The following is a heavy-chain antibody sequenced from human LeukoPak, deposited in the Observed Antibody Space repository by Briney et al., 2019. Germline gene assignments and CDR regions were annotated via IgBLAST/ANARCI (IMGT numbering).Heavy chain of an antibody. CDR3: ASVGYCSGGSCYSVLGVFDY. J-gene: IGHJ4*02. Sequence: SVKVSCKASGYTFTSYYMHWVRQAPGQGLEWMGRIIPIFGTANYAQKFQGRVTITTDESTSTAYMELSSLRSEDTAVYYCASVGYCSGGSCYSVLGVFDYWGQGTLVTVSS. D-gene: IGHD2-15*01. CDR1: GYTFTSYY. CDR2: IIPIFGTA. V-gene: IGHV1-69*05.